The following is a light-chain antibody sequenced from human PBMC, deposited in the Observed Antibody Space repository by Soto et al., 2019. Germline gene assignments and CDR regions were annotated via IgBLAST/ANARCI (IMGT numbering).Light chain of an antibody. CDR1: QNIRNF. CDR3: QQSFSIPRT. Sequence: DIQMTQSPSSLSASVGDRVTITCRSSQNIRNFLNWYQQKPGKAPKLLIYDASSLQSGVPSRFRGSGSGTDFTLIISSLQPEDFATYYCQQSFSIPRTFAQGTKV. J-gene: IGKJ1*01. V-gene: IGKV1-39*01. CDR2: DAS.